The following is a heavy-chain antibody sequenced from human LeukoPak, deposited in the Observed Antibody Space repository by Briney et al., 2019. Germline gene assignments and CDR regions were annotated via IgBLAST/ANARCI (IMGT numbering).Heavy chain of an antibody. D-gene: IGHD3-22*01. V-gene: IGHV4-4*02. Sequence: PSETLSLTCAVSGGSISSSNWWSWVRQPPGKGLEWIGEINHSGSTNYNPSLKSRVTISVDTSKNQFSLKLSSVTAADTAVYYCARVSGYYYDSSGYYHFDYWGQGTLVTVSS. CDR2: INHSGST. CDR1: GGSISSSNW. CDR3: ARVSGYYYDSSGYYHFDY. J-gene: IGHJ4*02.